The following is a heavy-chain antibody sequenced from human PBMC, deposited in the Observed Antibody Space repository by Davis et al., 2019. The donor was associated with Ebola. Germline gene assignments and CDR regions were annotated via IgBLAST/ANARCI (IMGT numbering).Heavy chain of an antibody. CDR1: GASISSYY. J-gene: IGHJ4*02. V-gene: IGHV4-59*08. D-gene: IGHD4-23*01. CDR3: ARHLSYSGNPGKYYFDY. CDR2: IYYSGIS. Sequence: MPSETLSLTCTVSGASISSYYWSWIRQPPGKGLEWIGYIYYSGISNYNPSLKRRVTISVATSKNQFSLKLSPVTAADKAVYYCARHLSYSGNPGKYYFDYWGQGTLVTVSS.